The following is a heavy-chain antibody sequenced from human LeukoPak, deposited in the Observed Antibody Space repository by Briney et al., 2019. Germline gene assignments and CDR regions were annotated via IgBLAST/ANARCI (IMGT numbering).Heavy chain of an antibody. CDR3: AKVPRRKVDAFDI. V-gene: IGHV3-30*02. Sequence: GGSLRLSCAASGFTFSSYGMHWVRQAPGKGLEWVAFIRYDGSNKYYADSVKGRFTISGDNSKNTLYLQMNSLRAEDTAVYYCAKVPRRKVDAFDIWGQGTMVTVSS. J-gene: IGHJ3*02. CDR1: GFTFSSYG. CDR2: IRYDGSNK.